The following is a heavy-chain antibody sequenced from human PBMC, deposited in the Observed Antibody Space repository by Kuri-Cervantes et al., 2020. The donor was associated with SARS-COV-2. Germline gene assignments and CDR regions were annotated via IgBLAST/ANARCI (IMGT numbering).Heavy chain of an antibody. CDR2: INPDGSYT. D-gene: IGHD4-23*01. Sequence: GGTLSFSCAASGFTFSGHWIHWVRQAPGKGLVWVSRINPDGSYTNNADSVTGRFTLSRDNAKNMLFLQMNSLKTEDTAVYYCARDVGDYRGTFDSWGQGTPVTVSS. J-gene: IGHJ4*02. V-gene: IGHV3-74*01. CDR1: GFTFSGHW. CDR3: ARDVGDYRGTFDS.